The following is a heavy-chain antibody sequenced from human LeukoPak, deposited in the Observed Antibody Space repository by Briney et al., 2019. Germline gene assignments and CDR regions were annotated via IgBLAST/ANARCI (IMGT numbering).Heavy chain of an antibody. Sequence: GGSLRLSCAASGFTFSSYAMSWVRQAPGKGLEWVSAISGSGGSTYYADSVKGRFTISRDNSKNTLYLQMNSLRAEGTAVYYCAKGPGGYCSGGSCYQLARYYYGMDVWGQGTTVTVSS. D-gene: IGHD2-15*01. CDR3: AKGPGGYCSGGSCYQLARYYYGMDV. CDR1: GFTFSSYA. V-gene: IGHV3-23*01. CDR2: ISGSGGST. J-gene: IGHJ6*02.